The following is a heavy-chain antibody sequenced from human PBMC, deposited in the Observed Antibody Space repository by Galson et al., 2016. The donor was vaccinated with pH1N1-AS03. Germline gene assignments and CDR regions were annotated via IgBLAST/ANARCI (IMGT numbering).Heavy chain of an antibody. D-gene: IGHD1-20*01. CDR2: IHYSGST. V-gene: IGHV4-39*07. Sequence: ETLSLTCTVSGGSIRSRNYYWGWIRQPPGKGLDWIGSIHYSGSTKYNPSLKSRVAISIHTSKNQFSLTVTSVTAADTAIYYCARGVDNFNVFVFEMWGRGTMVTVSS. CDR1: GGSIRSRNYY. CDR3: ARGVDNFNVFVFEM. J-gene: IGHJ3*02.